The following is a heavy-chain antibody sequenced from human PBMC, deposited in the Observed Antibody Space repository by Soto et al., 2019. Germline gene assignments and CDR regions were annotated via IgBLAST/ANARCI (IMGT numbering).Heavy chain of an antibody. CDR3: TRGGNMEAAVVDS. J-gene: IGHJ5*01. CDR2: IYHTGST. D-gene: IGHD1-1*01. CDR1: GASISSGSHY. V-gene: IGHV4-61*01. Sequence: QVQLQESGPGLVKPSETLSLTCTVSGASISSGSHYWSWIRQPPGKGLEWIGYIYHTGSTNYNPSLNSRVTMSDETSKNQFSIKLNSVTAADTAVYYCTRGGNMEAAVVDSWCQGTLVTVSS.